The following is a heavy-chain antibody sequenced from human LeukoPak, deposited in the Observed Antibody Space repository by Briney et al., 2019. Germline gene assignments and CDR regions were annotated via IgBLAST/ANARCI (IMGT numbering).Heavy chain of an antibody. CDR1: GFTFSSYA. V-gene: IGHV3-23*01. CDR2: ISASGGST. J-gene: IGHJ4*02. D-gene: IGHD2-2*01. Sequence: GGSLRLSCAASGFTFSSYAMSWVRQAPGKGLEWGSTISASGGSTSYADSVKGRFTISRDNSKNTLYLQMNSLRAEDTAVYYCAKADCSIPNSSLFDYWGQGTLVTVSS. CDR3: AKADCSIPNSSLFDY.